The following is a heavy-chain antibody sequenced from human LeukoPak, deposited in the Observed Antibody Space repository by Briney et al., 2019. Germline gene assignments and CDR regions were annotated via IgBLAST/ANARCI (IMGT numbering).Heavy chain of an antibody. Sequence: GGSLRLSCAASGFTFSSYSMNWVRQAPGKGLEWVSYISSSSSTIYYADSVKGRFTISRDNAKNSLYLQMNSLRAEDTAVYYCARESERRVEQQLPPLSEYYYYMDVWGKGTTVTVSS. CDR1: GFTFSSYS. CDR2: ISSSSSTI. J-gene: IGHJ6*03. V-gene: IGHV3-48*01. D-gene: IGHD6-13*01. CDR3: ARESERRVEQQLPPLSEYYYYMDV.